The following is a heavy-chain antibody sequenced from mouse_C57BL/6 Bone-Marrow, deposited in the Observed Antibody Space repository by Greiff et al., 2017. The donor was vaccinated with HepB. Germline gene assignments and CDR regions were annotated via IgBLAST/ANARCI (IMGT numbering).Heavy chain of an antibody. CDR3: ARGRNGLAAPFDV. CDR2: FHPYNDDT. D-gene: IGHD3-1*01. J-gene: IGHJ1*03. V-gene: IGHV1-47*01. CDR1: GYTFTTYP. Sequence: QVQLQQSGAELVKPGASVKMSCKASGYTFTTYPIEWMKQNHGKSLEWIGNFHPYNDDTKYNEKLKGKATLTVEKSYSTVYLELSRLTSDDSAVYYCARGRNGLAAPFDVWGTGTTVTVSS.